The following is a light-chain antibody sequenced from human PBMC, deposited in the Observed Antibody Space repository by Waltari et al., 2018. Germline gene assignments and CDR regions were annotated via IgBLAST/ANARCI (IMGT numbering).Light chain of an antibody. Sequence: DIQMTQFPATLSASVGDRVTITCRASQSISDWLAWFQQKPGKAPKLLIYKASTLHTGVPSRFSGSGSGSEFTLTINSMQADDFATYFCQQYDAYPYTCGQGTKLEI. CDR1: QSISDW. V-gene: IGKV1-5*03. CDR3: QQYDAYPYT. J-gene: IGKJ2*01. CDR2: KAS.